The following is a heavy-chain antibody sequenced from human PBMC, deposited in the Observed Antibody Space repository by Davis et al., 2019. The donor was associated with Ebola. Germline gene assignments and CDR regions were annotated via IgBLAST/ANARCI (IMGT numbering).Heavy chain of an antibody. D-gene: IGHD5-12*01. V-gene: IGHV4-61*01. CDR3: AGGGYGTSCDY. CDR1: GGSVSSGSYY. J-gene: IGHJ4*02. Sequence: SETLSLTCTVSGGSVSSGSYYWSWIRQPPGKGLEWIGYIYYSGSTNYNPSLKSRVTISVDTSKNQFSLKLSSVTAADTAVYYCAGGGYGTSCDYWGQGTLVTVSP. CDR2: IYYSGST.